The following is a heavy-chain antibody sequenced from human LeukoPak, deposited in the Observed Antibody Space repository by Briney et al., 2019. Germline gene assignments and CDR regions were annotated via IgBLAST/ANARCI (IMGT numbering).Heavy chain of an antibody. D-gene: IGHD6-13*01. V-gene: IGHV3-15*01. CDR2: IKSKIDGGTT. Sequence: PGGSLRLSCTASGFIFSDAWMSWVRQAPGKGLEWIGRIKSKIDGGTTDYDALVKGRFTISRDDSKNTVYLQTNSLKTEDTAFYYCSTGGDSSNYYEGYFDYWGQGTLVTVSS. J-gene: IGHJ4*02. CDR3: STGGDSSNYYEGYFDY. CDR1: GFIFSDAW.